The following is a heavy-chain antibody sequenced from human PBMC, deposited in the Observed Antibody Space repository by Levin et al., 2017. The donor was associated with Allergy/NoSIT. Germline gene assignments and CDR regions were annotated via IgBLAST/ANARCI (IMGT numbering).Heavy chain of an antibody. Sequence: SSQTLSLTCTVSGGSISSYYWSWIRQPPGKGLEWIGYIYYSGSTNYNPSLKSRVTISVDTSKNQFSLKLSSVTAADTAVYYCARHVLLRNTRLYYFDYWGQGTLVTVSS. J-gene: IGHJ4*02. CDR1: GGSISSYY. CDR2: IYYSGST. CDR3: ARHVLLRNTRLYYFDY. D-gene: IGHD1-14*01. V-gene: IGHV4-59*08.